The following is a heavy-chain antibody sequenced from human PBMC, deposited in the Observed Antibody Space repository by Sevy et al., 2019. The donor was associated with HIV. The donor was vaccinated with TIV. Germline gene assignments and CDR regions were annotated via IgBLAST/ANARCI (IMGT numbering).Heavy chain of an antibody. D-gene: IGHD2-2*02. Sequence: GGSLRLSCAASGFTFSSYWMSWVRQAPGKGLEWVANIKQDGSEKYYVDSVKGRFTISRDNAKNSRYLQMNSLGAEDTAVYYCARGDIVVVPAAIRGFDYSWFDPWGQGTLVTVSS. V-gene: IGHV3-7*01. CDR1: GFTFSSYW. CDR3: ARGDIVVVPAAIRGFDYSWFDP. CDR2: IKQDGSEK. J-gene: IGHJ5*02.